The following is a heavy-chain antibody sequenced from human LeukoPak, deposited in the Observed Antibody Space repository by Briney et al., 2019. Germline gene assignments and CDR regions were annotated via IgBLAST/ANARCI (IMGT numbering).Heavy chain of an antibody. Sequence: GSLRLSCAASGFTFSSYSMNWVRQAPGKGLEWVSSISSSSSYIYYADSVKGRFTISRDNSKNTLYLQMNSLRAEDTAVYYCARDDYPDTAMPRGIDYWGQGTLVTVSS. J-gene: IGHJ4*02. D-gene: IGHD5-18*01. CDR1: GFTFSSYS. CDR2: ISSSSSYI. V-gene: IGHV3-21*01. CDR3: ARDDYPDTAMPRGIDY.